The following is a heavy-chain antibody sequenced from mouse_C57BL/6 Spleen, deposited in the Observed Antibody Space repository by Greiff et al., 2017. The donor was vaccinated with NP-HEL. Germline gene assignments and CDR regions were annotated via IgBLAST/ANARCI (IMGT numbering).Heavy chain of an antibody. V-gene: IGHV1-64*01. CDR2: IHPNSGST. J-gene: IGHJ3*01. Sequence: QVQLKQPGAELVKPGASVKLSCKASGYTFTSYWMHWVKQRPGQGLEWIGMIHPNSGSTNYNEKFKSKATLTVDKSSSTAYMQLSSLTSEDSAVYYCARREVGDGNDWCAYWGQGTLVTVSA. D-gene: IGHD2-1*01. CDR3: ARREVGDGNDWCAY. CDR1: GYTFTSYW.